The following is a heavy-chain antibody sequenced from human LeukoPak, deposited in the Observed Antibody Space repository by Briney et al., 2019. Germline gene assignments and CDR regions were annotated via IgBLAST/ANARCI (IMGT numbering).Heavy chain of an antibody. J-gene: IGHJ3*02. Sequence: PSETLSLTCTVSGGSISSHYWSWIRQPPGKGLEWIGYIYYSGSTNYNPSLKSRVTISVDTSKNQFSLKLSSVTAADTALYYCAARRDGVVTDAFDIWGQGTMVTVSS. CDR3: AARRDGVVTDAFDI. CDR2: IYYSGST. D-gene: IGHD2-2*01. V-gene: IGHV4-59*11. CDR1: GGSISSHY.